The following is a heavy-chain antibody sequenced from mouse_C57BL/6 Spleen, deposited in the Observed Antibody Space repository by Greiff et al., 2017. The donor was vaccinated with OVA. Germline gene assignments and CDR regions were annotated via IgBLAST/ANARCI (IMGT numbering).Heavy chain of an antibody. CDR1: GFTFSSYA. Sequence: EVMLVESGGGLVKPGGSLKLSCAASGFTFSSYAMSWVRQTPEKRLEWVATISDGGSYTYYPDNVKGRFTISRDNAKNNLYLQMSHLKSEDTAMYYCARDHSYGNYFDYWGQGTTLTVSS. J-gene: IGHJ2*01. V-gene: IGHV5-4*01. CDR2: ISDGGSYT. CDR3: ARDHSYGNYFDY. D-gene: IGHD1-1*02.